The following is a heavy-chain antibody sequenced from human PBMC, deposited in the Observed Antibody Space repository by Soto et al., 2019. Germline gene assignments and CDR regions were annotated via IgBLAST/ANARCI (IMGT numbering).Heavy chain of an antibody. J-gene: IGHJ3*02. Sequence: PSQTLSLTCAISGDSVSSNSAAWNWIRQSPSRGLEWLGRTYYRSKWYNDYAVSVKSRITINPDTSKNQFALQLNSVTPEETAVYYCAREVAGTLHPTPRHAFDIWSQGTMVTVSS. CDR1: GDSVSSNSAA. CDR3: AREVAGTLHPTPRHAFDI. V-gene: IGHV6-1*01. D-gene: IGHD6-19*01. CDR2: TYYRSKWYN.